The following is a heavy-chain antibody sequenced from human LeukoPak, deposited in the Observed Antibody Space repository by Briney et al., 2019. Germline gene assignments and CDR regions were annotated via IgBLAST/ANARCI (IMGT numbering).Heavy chain of an antibody. D-gene: IGHD6-19*01. CDR1: GFTFDDFA. Sequence: QPGGSLRLSCAAPGFTFDDFAMHWVRQVPGKGLEWVSSISWSSSSLAYADSVNGRFIISRDNAKNSVHLQMNSLRAEDTALYYCAKDVASGWAMGGFDFWGLGILVTVSS. J-gene: IGHJ4*02. CDR2: ISWSSSSL. V-gene: IGHV3-9*01. CDR3: AKDVASGWAMGGFDF.